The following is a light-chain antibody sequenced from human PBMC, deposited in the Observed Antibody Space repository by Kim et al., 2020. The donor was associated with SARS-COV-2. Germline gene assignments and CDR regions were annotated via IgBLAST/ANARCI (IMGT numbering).Light chain of an antibody. CDR3: QQRAQWPIT. J-gene: IGKJ5*01. V-gene: IGKV3-11*01. Sequence: EIVLTQSPATLSLSPGDRATLSCRASQSISYYLTWYQQKPGQAPRLLMYDTSTRATGIPARFSGSGSGTDFTLTITSLEPEDFAVYYCQQRAQWPITFGQGTRLEIK. CDR1: QSISYY. CDR2: DTS.